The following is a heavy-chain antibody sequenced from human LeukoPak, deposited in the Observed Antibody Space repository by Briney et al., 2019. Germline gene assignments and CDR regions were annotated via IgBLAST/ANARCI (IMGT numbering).Heavy chain of an antibody. CDR2: INPSGGST. D-gene: IGHD2-15*01. V-gene: IGHV1-2*02. J-gene: IGHJ5*02. CDR1: GYTFTSYY. CDR3: ARDHGYCSGGSCSNWFDP. Sequence: ASVKVSCKASGYTFTSYYMHWVRQAPGQGLEWMGIINPSGGSTNYAQKFQGRVTMTRDTSISTAYMELSRLRSDDTAVYYCARDHGYCSGGSCSNWFDPWGQGTLVTVSS.